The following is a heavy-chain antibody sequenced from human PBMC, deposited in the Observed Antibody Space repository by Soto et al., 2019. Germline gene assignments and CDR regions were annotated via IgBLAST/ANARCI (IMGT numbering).Heavy chain of an antibody. J-gene: IGHJ4*02. Sequence: QVQLVESGGGVVQPGRSLRLSCAASGFTFSSYGIHWVRQAPGKGLEWVTGMWYDGSKKYYADSVKGRFTISRDTSENTLFLQMNILRAEDTAVYYCARAGAAAGLYYFDYWGQGTLVTVSS. V-gene: IGHV3-33*01. D-gene: IGHD6-13*01. CDR3: ARAGAAAGLYYFDY. CDR1: GFTFSSYG. CDR2: MWYDGSKK.